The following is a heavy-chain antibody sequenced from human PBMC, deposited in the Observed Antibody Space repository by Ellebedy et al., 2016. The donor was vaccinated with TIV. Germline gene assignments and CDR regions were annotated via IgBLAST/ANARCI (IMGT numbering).Heavy chain of an antibody. J-gene: IGHJ3*02. CDR2: INQSGST. CDR1: GGSFSGYY. V-gene: IGHV4-34*01. CDR3: ASGLGVRRMNAFDI. D-gene: IGHD2-8*02. Sequence: MPSETLSLTCAVYGGSFSGYYWSRIRQPPGKGLEWIGEINQSGSTNYNPSLKSQVTISVDTSKNQLSLKLSTVTAADTAMYYCASGLGVRRMNAFDIWGQGTIVTDSS.